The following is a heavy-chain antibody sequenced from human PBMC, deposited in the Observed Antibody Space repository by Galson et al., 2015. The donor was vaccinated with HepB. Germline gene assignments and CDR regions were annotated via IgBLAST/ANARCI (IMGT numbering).Heavy chain of an antibody. D-gene: IGHD4-17*01. CDR2: LSTDSSTI. J-gene: IGHJ4*02. CDR1: GFTFSSYT. Sequence: SLRLSCAASGFTFSSYTMNWVRQAPGKGLEWLSYLSTDSSTIYYADSVKGRFTISRDNAKNSLYLQMHSLRDEDTAVYYCARVADVDYGDHSHFDYWGQGTLVTVSS. CDR3: ARVADVDYGDHSHFDY. V-gene: IGHV3-48*02.